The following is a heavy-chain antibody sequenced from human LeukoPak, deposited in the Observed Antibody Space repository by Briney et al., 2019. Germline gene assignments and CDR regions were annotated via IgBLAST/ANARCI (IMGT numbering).Heavy chain of an antibody. CDR2: INPNNGGS. CDR1: GYTFSDHY. D-gene: IGHD2-15*01. J-gene: IGHJ4*02. Sequence: APVKVSCKASGYTFSDHYMHWVRQAPGQGLEWMGWINPNNGGSNYAQMLHDRVTLARDTSISTAYMELSRLRSDDTAVYYCARDLDGNSFDFWGQGTLVTVSS. V-gene: IGHV1-2*02. CDR3: ARDLDGNSFDF.